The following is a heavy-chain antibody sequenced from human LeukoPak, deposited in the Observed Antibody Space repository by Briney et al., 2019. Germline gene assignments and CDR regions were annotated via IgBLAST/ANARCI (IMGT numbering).Heavy chain of an antibody. CDR2: IYYSGNT. CDR3: ARQRGYGDYFVGD. V-gene: IGHV4-59*08. D-gene: IGHD4-17*01. J-gene: IGHJ4*02. CDR1: GGSISSYY. Sequence: SETLSLTCTVSGGSISSYYWSWIRQPPGKGLEWIGYIYYSGNTNYNPSLKSRVTISVDTSKNQFSLKLSSVTAADTAVYYCARQRGYGDYFVGDWGQGTLVTVSS.